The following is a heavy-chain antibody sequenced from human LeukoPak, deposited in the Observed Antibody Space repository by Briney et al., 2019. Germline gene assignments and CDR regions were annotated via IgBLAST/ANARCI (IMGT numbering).Heavy chain of an antibody. CDR1: GYTFTSYG. D-gene: IGHD1-14*01. Sequence: ASVKVSCKASGYTFTSYGISWVRQAPGQGLEWVGWISAYNGNTNYAQKLQGRVTMTTDTSTSTAYMELRSLRSDDTAVYYCARDDFTENWFDPWGQGTLVTVSS. CDR3: ARDDFTENWFDP. CDR2: ISAYNGNT. V-gene: IGHV1-18*01. J-gene: IGHJ5*02.